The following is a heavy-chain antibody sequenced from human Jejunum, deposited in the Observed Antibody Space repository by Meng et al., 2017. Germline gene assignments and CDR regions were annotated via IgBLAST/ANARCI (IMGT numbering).Heavy chain of an antibody. CDR1: GFTFDNAW. D-gene: IGHD2-2*01. V-gene: IGHV3-15*01. Sequence: GESLKISCTASGFTFDNAWMTWVRQAPGKGLEWVGRIRSKADGEITEYVAPVKGRFTISRDDSKDTLYLKMNSLETEDTAVYYCTTGPRYQLDFDYWGQGTLVTVSS. CDR2: IRSKADGEIT. J-gene: IGHJ4*02. CDR3: TTGPRYQLDFDY.